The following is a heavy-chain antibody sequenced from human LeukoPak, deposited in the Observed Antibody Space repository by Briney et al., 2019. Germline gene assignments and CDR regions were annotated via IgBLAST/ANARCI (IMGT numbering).Heavy chain of an antibody. J-gene: IGHJ5*02. CDR2: IYTSGST. Sequence: PSETLCLTCTVSGGSISSGSYYWSWIRQPAGKGLEWIGRIYTSGSTNYNPSLKSRVTISVDTSKNQFSLKLSSVTAADTAVYYCARDVYSSSWYDWFDPWGQGTLVTVSS. D-gene: IGHD6-13*01. CDR1: GGSISSGSYY. CDR3: ARDVYSSSWYDWFDP. V-gene: IGHV4-61*02.